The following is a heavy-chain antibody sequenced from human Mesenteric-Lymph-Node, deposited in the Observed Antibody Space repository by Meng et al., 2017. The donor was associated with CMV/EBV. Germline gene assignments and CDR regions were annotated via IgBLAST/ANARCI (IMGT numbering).Heavy chain of an antibody. CDR2: VHYTGSS. CDR3: ARPFPSWQSPRLDPFGA. CDR1: GYAFSHCSY. Sequence: PSKTLSLSCTVSGYAFSHCSYWCGLLQHPGGGVECIGSVHYTGSSYYSPSLRSRVTVSVDTSKNQFSLRLTSVTAADTAVYYCARPFPSWQSPRLDPFGAWGQGTLVTVSS. J-gene: IGHJ5*02. D-gene: IGHD6-19*01. V-gene: IGHV4-38-2*02.